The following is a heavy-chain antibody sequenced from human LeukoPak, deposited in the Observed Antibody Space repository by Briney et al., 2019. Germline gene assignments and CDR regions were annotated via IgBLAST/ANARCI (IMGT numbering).Heavy chain of an antibody. CDR1: GFTFSSYW. D-gene: IGHD5-18*01. Sequence: PGGSLRLSCAASGFTFSSYWMRWVRKAPGKGLEWVANIKQDGSEKYYVDSVKGRFTISRDNAKNSLYLQMNSLRAEDTAVYYCARDDAAMANYYYYGMDVWGQGTTVTVSS. V-gene: IGHV3-7*01. CDR3: ARDDAAMANYYYYGMDV. J-gene: IGHJ6*02. CDR2: IKQDGSEK.